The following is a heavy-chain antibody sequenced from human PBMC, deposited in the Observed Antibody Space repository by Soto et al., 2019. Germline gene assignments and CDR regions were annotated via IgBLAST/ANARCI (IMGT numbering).Heavy chain of an antibody. Sequence: QVQLVQSGAEVRKPGASVRVSCKASGYTFDAFDIHWVRQATGQGLELMGWMNPYTGETAHTQTFRGRVSMTRDTSVSTAYMELTSLTSEDSAIYFCVRQAGGASTPGDDYWGQGTLVTVSS. CDR2: MNPYTGET. D-gene: IGHD2-15*01. CDR3: VRQAGGASTPGDDY. J-gene: IGHJ4*02. V-gene: IGHV1-8*01. CDR1: GYTFDAFD.